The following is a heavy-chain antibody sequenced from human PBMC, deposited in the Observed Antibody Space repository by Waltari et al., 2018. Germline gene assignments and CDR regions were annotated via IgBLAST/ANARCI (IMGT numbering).Heavy chain of an antibody. V-gene: IGHV7-4-1*02. CDR3: ARDRVVGATDWGY. D-gene: IGHD1-26*01. Sequence: QVQLVQSGSELKKPGASVKIACKASGYPFTNFAVDWVRQAPGQGLEWVGWISTASGNPTYARDFTGRFVFSVDTSVSTAYLQITSLKAEDTALYFCARDRVVGATDWGYWGQGTLVTVST. CDR2: ISTASGNP. CDR1: GYPFTNFA. J-gene: IGHJ4*02.